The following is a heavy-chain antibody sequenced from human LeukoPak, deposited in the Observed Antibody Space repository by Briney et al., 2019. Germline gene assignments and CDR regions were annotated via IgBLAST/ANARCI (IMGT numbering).Heavy chain of an antibody. Sequence: ASVKVSCKASGYTFTSYDINWVRQATGQGLEWMGWMNPNSGNTGYAQKFQGRVTITRNTSISTAYMELSSLRSEDTAVYYCARRGYCSSTSCHAYYMDVWGKGTTVTVSS. CDR3: ARRGYCSSTSCHAYYMDV. CDR1: GYTFTSYD. V-gene: IGHV1-8*01. D-gene: IGHD2-2*01. J-gene: IGHJ6*03. CDR2: MNPNSGNT.